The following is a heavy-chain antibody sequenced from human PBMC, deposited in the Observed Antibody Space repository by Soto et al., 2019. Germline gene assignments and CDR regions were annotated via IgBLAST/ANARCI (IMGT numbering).Heavy chain of an antibody. CDR2: IIPVFGRT. J-gene: IGHJ6*02. D-gene: IGHD3-9*01. V-gene: IGHV1-69*13. CDR1: GGTFRSNA. CDR3: AREWTGPEGPEHVRYYYYGLDV. Sequence: XSVKVSCKASGGTFRSNAFSWVRQAPGQGLEWMGGIIPVFGRTNYPQKFQGRVTVTADESTSTVYMELSSLRSEDTAIYYCAREWTGPEGPEHVRYYYYGLDVWGQGNTVTVSS.